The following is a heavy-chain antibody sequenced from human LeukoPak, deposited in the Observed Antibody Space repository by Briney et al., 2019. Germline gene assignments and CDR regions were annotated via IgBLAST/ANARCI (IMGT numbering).Heavy chain of an antibody. CDR2: IKEDGSEK. CDR1: GFTFSSYW. V-gene: IGHV3-7*01. J-gene: IGHJ4*02. Sequence: GGSLRLSCAASGFTFSSYWMSWVRQAPGKGREWVANIKEDGSEKYYVDSVKGRFTISRDNAKNSLYLQMNSLRAEDTAVYYCARVRGWLQFDYWGQGTLATVSS. CDR3: ARVRGWLQFDY. D-gene: IGHD5-24*01.